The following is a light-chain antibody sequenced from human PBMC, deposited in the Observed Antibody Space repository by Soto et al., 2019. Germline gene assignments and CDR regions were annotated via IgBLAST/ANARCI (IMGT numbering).Light chain of an antibody. V-gene: IGKV3-15*01. Sequence: EIVMTQSPATLSVSPGDTATLSCRASQSIGSDVSWYQQKPGQAPRLLIYGASTRATGISARFSGSGSGTEFSLTISSLQSEDLAVYYCQQSNTWSLITFGQGTRLEIK. CDR2: GAS. J-gene: IGKJ5*01. CDR1: QSIGSD. CDR3: QQSNTWSLIT.